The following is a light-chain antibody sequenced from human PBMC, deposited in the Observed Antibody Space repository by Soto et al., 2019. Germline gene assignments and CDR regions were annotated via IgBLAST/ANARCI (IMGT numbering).Light chain of an antibody. J-gene: IGKJ1*01. CDR3: QQYGSSGT. V-gene: IGKV3-20*01. Sequence: EIVLTQSPGTLSLSPGERATLSCRASQSVSNNYLAWYQQKPGQAPRLLIYGASNRATGIPDRFSGSGSGTDSTLTISRLEPEDFAAYYCQQYGSSGTFGQGTKVDI. CDR2: GAS. CDR1: QSVSNNY.